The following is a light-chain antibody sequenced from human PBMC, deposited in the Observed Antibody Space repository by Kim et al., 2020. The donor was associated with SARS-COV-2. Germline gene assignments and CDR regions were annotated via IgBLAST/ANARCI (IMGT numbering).Light chain of an antibody. CDR2: EVS. CDR1: SSDVGSYNR. J-gene: IGLJ1*01. CDR3: NSYTSRSTFV. V-gene: IGLV2-18*02. Sequence: QSVTISCTGTSSDVGSYNRVSWYQQPPGTAPKLLIYEVSNRPSGVPDRFSGSKSGNTASLTISGLQAEDEADYYCNSYTSRSTFVFGTGTKVTVL.